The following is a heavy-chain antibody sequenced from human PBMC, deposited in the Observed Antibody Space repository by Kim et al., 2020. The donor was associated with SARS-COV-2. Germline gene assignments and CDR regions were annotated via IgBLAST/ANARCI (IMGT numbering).Heavy chain of an antibody. Sequence: SETLSLTCTVSGGSISTSNYYWGWIRQPPGKGLEWIGSMDYSGTMYYNPSLKSRLTISVGTSKNQFSLKLSSVTAADTAFYYCARDRGTGNYRYNWFDPWGQGTLVTVSS. V-gene: IGHV4-39*07. CDR1: GGSISTSNYY. D-gene: IGHD1-7*01. CDR2: MDYSGTM. CDR3: ARDRGTGNYRYNWFDP. J-gene: IGHJ5*02.